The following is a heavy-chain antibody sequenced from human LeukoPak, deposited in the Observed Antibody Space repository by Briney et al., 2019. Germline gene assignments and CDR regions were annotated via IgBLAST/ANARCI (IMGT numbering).Heavy chain of an antibody. V-gene: IGHV1-69*05. D-gene: IGHD1-26*01. J-gene: IGHJ6*03. Sequence: SVKASCKASGGTFSSYAISWVRQAPGQGLEWMGGIIPIFGTANYAQKFQGRVTMTRDMSTSTVYMELSSLRSEDTAVYYCARDRASAYYYYYYYYMDVWGKGTTVTVSS. CDR1: GGTFSSYA. CDR2: IIPIFGTA. CDR3: ARDRASAYYYYYYYYMDV.